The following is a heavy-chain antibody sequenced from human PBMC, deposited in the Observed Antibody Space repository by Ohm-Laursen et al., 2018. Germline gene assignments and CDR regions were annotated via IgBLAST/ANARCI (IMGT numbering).Heavy chain of an antibody. Sequence: SLRLSCAASGFTFSSYDMHWVRQATGKGLEWVSAIGTAGDTYYPGSVKGRFTISRENAENTVLLQMSWLRAEDTAVYYCAKEGEGIFDSSYFFDTWGQGALVTVSS. CDR1: GFTFSSYD. CDR2: IGTAGDT. J-gene: IGHJ4*02. CDR3: AKEGEGIFDSSYFFDT. D-gene: IGHD6-19*01. V-gene: IGHV3-13*01.